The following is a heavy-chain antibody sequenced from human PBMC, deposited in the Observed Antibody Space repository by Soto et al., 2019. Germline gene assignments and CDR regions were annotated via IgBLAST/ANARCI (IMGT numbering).Heavy chain of an antibody. D-gene: IGHD6-13*01. V-gene: IGHV1-69*01. CDR3: ASGASRWYPSVFDS. J-gene: IGHJ4*02. CDR2: IIPYYNTL. Sequence: QAQVVQSGAEVRKPGSSVKLSCKASEGTFNSYAIAWVRQAPGQGLEWMGGIIPYYNTLNYAQKFQDRVTITADDSTNTGYMQLSSLRSDDTAVYFFASGASRWYPSVFDSWAQGTLVTVSS. CDR1: EGTFNSYA.